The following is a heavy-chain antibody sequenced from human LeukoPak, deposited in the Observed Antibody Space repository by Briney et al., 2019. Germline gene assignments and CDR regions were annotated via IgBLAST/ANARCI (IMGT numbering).Heavy chain of an antibody. Sequence: PGGSLRLSCAASGFTFSNFWMSWVRQAPGKGLEWVASIRQDGGEKSYVDSVKGRFTISRDNTKSSLYLQINSLRAEDTAVYYCARDGTAAGLYFDLWGQGTLVTVSS. CDR3: ARDGTAAGLYFDL. J-gene: IGHJ4*01. CDR2: IRQDGGEK. CDR1: GFTFSNFW. D-gene: IGHD6-13*01. V-gene: IGHV3-7*01.